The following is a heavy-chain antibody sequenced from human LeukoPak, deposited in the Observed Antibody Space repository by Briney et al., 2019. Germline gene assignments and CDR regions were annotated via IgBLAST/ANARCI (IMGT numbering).Heavy chain of an antibody. CDR1: GFTFSSYG. CDR3: ASAVAGFDY. CDR2: ISYDGSNK. J-gene: IGHJ4*02. D-gene: IGHD6-19*01. V-gene: IGHV3-30*03. Sequence: GGSLRLSCAASGFTFSSYGMHWVRQAPGKGLEWVAVISYDGSNKYYADSVKGRFTISRDNSKNTLYLQMNSLRAEDTAVYYCASAVAGFDYWGQGTLVTVSS.